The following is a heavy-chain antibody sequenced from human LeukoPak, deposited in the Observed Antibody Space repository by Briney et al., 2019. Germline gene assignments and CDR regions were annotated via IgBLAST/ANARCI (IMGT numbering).Heavy chain of an antibody. J-gene: IGHJ4*02. CDR3: EKDGHFPALCTTQIAVAGYNHN. D-gene: IGHD5-24*01. V-gene: IGHV3-23*01. Sequence: PGGSVRLFCAACGFILSIYTMMCPRHSRGEGGEWGSIINYNSEKKYYADYVQGRFTISRDNSKNTVYLQMNSLRAEDTAIYYCEKDGHFPALCTTQIAVAGYNHNWGQGTLVTVSS. CDR1: GFILSIYT. CDR2: INYNSEKK.